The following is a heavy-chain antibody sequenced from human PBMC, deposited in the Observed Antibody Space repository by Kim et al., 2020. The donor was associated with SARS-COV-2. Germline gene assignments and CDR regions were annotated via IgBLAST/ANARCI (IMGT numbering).Heavy chain of an antibody. V-gene: IGHV4-59*13. CDR2: ISYAGKT. CDR3: VKYHNTAFDY. J-gene: IGHJ4*02. D-gene: IGHD2-2*01. Sequence: SETLSLTCSVSGASISSFYWSWIRQPPGKELEWIAFISYAGKTKYNPSLDRRVTISADTSRNQVSLNLNSVTAADTAMYYCVKYHNTAFDYWGQGVLVTV. CDR1: GASISSFY.